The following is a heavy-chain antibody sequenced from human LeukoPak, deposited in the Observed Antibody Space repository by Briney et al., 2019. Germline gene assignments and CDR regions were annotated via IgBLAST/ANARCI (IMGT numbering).Heavy chain of an antibody. CDR2: IYYSGST. Sequence: SETLSLTCTVSGGSISSYYWSWIRQPPGKGLEWIGYIYYSGSTNYNPSLKSRVTISVDTSKNQFSLKLSSVTAADAAVYYCARETTMVRGVINYFDYWGQGTLVTVSS. D-gene: IGHD3-10*01. CDR1: GGSISSYY. J-gene: IGHJ4*02. V-gene: IGHV4-59*01. CDR3: ARETTMVRGVINYFDY.